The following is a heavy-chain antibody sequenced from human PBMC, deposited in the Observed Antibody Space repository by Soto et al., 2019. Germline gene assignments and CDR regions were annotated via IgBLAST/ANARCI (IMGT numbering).Heavy chain of an antibody. CDR3: ARSIAAAAIDY. CDR2: INHSGST. CDR1: GGSFGGYY. J-gene: IGHJ4*02. D-gene: IGHD6-13*01. V-gene: IGHV4-34*01. Sequence: SETQSLTCAVYGGSFGGYYWSWIRQPPGKGLEWIGEINHSGSTNYNPSLKSRVTISVDTSKNQFSLKLSSVTAADTAVYYCARSIAAAAIDYWGQGTLVTV.